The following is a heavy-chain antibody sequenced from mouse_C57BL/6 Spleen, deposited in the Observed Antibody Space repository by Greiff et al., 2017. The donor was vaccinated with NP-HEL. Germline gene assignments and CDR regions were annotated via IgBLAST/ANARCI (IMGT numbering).Heavy chain of an antibody. CDR1: GYTFTDYE. D-gene: IGHD4-1*01. J-gene: IGHJ3*01. Sequence: VKLVESGAELVRPGASVTLSCKASGYTFTDYEMHWVKQTPVHGLEWIGAIDPETGGTAYNQKFKGKAILTADKSSSTAYMELRSLTSEDSAVYYCTRLGPFAYWGQGTLVTVSA. CDR3: TRLGPFAY. CDR2: IDPETGGT. V-gene: IGHV1-15*01.